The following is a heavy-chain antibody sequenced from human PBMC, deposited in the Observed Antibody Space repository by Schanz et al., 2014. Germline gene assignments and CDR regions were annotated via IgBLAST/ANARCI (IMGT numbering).Heavy chain of an antibody. J-gene: IGHJ4*02. CDR1: GFTVSINY. CDR3: ARGRWELRQ. Sequence: EVQLVESGGGLVQPGGSLRLSCAASGFTVSINYMSWVRQAPGKGLEWVANIKQDGSDKNYVDSVRGRFTIARDNAKNSLYLQMNSLRAEDTALYYCARGRWELRQWGQGTLVTVSS. CDR2: IKQDGSDK. D-gene: IGHD1-26*01. V-gene: IGHV3-7*01.